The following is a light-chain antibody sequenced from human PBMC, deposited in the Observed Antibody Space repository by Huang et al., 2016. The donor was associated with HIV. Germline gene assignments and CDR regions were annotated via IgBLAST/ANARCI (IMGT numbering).Light chain of an antibody. Sequence: EIVMTQSPAPLSVSPGERATLSCRASQNVSRNLAWYQQNPGQAPRLLIYGSSTRATGIPARFSGSGSGTEFTLTISSLQSEDFAVYYCQQFNNWPYTFGQGTKLEIK. CDR2: GSS. V-gene: IGKV3-15*01. CDR1: QNVSRN. CDR3: QQFNNWPYT. J-gene: IGKJ2*01.